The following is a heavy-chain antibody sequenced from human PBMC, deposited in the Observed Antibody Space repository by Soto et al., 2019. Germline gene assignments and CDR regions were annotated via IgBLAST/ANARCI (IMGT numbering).Heavy chain of an antibody. J-gene: IGHJ5*02. CDR2: INHRGTI. D-gene: IGHD6-6*01. CDR1: NGSFSDYS. CDR3: ATGGGFIEGRMVWFDP. Sequence: QVQLQQWGAGLLKPSETLSLTCGVYNGSFSDYSWNWIRQPPGKGLEWIGEINHRGTINYNPSLKSRVTLSVDTSRNQFSLKGKSVTAADTAVYYCATGGGFIEGRMVWFDPWGQGTLVTVSS. V-gene: IGHV4-34*01.